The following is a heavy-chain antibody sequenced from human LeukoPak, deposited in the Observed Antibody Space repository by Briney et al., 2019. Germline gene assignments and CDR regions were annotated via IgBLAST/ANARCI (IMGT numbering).Heavy chain of an antibody. V-gene: IGHV4-34*01. CDR3: ARALRIYYYYGMDV. CDR1: GGSFSGYY. Sequence: PSETLSLTCAVYGGSFSGYYWSWIRQPPGKGLEWIGEINHSGSTNYNPSLKSRVTISVDTSKNQFSLKLSSVTAADTAVHYCARALRIYYYYGMDVWGQGTTVTVSS. CDR2: INHSGST. D-gene: IGHD3-16*01. J-gene: IGHJ6*02.